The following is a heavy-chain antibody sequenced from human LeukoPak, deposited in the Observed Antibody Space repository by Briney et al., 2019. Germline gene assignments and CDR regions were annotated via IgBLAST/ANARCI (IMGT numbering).Heavy chain of an antibody. CDR1: GGSLSSSSYY. V-gene: IGHV4-39*01. CDR3: ARHAGSYWASAFDI. CDR2: IYYSGST. Sequence: PSETLSLTCTVSGGSLSSSSYYWGWIRQPPGKGLEWIGSIYYSGSTYYNPSLKSRVTISVDTSKNQFSLKLSSVTAADTAVYYCARHAGSYWASAFDIWGQGTMVTVSS. D-gene: IGHD1-26*01. J-gene: IGHJ3*02.